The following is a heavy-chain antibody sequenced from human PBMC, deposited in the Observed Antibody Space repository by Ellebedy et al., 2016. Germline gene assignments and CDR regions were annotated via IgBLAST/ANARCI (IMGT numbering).Heavy chain of an antibody. Sequence: GGSLRLSXAASGFPFSSYDMNWVRQTPGRGLEWVSSITSRISYIYYADSVRGRFTISRDNAKNSLYLDMTSLRADDTGLYYCARDLRAGYGNLDSWGQGTLVTVSS. V-gene: IGHV3-21*06. CDR2: ITSRISYI. CDR1: GFPFSSYD. CDR3: ARDLRAGYGNLDS. J-gene: IGHJ4*02. D-gene: IGHD5-12*01.